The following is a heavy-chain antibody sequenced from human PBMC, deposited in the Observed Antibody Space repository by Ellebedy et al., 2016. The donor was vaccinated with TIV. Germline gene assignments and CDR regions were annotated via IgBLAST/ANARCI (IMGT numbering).Heavy chain of an antibody. CDR2: ISGSGGST. V-gene: IGHV3-23*01. Sequence: GESLKISCAASGFTFSSYAMSWVRQAPGKGLEWVSAISGSGGSTYYADSVKGRFTISRDNSKNTMYLEMNSLRAEDTAVYYCAKDQALLVFDYWGQGTLVTVSS. J-gene: IGHJ4*02. CDR1: GFTFSSYA. CDR3: AKDQALLVFDY. D-gene: IGHD2-15*01.